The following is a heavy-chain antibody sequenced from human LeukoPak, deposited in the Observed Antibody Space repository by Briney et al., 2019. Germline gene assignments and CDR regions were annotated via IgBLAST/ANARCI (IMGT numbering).Heavy chain of an antibody. CDR1: DFTFSNAW. CDR3: TSDLDIVVVPAAMRDY. CDR2: IKSKTDGGTT. V-gene: IGHV3-15*07. D-gene: IGHD2-2*01. J-gene: IGHJ4*02. Sequence: GGSLRLSCAASDFTFSNAWMNWVRQAPGKGLEWVGRIKSKTDGGTTDYAAPVKGRFTISGDDSKNTLYLQMNSLKTEDTAVYYCTSDLDIVVVPAAMRDYWGQGTLVTVSS.